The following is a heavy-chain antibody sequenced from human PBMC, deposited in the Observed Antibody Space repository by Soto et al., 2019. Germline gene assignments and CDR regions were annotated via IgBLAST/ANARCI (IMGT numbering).Heavy chain of an antibody. CDR2: IIPIFGTA. D-gene: IGHD6-6*01. CDR1: GGTFSSYA. Sequence: ASVKVSCKVSGGTFSSYAISWVRQAPGQGLEWMGGIIPIFGTANYAQKFQGRVTITADKSTSTAYMELSSLRSEDTAVYYCARDGEQLVVGSYNWFDPWGQGTLVTVSS. V-gene: IGHV1-69*06. CDR3: ARDGEQLVVGSYNWFDP. J-gene: IGHJ5*02.